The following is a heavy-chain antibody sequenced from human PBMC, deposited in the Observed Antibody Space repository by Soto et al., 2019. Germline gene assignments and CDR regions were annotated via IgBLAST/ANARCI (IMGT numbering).Heavy chain of an antibody. CDR2: IYYSGST. V-gene: IGHV4-59*08. CDR3: ASARPPASFDY. CDR1: GGSISSYY. J-gene: IGHJ4*02. Sequence: ETLSLTCTVSGGSISSYYWSWIRQPPGKGLEWIGYIYYSGSTNYNPSLKSRVTISVDTSKDQFSLKLSSLTAADTAVYYCASARPPASFDYWGQGTLVTVSS.